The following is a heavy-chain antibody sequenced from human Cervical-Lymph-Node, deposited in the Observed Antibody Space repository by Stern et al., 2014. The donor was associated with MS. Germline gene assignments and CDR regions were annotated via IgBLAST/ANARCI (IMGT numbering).Heavy chain of an antibody. CDR2: ISGSGRNT. Sequence: EVQLVESGGGLVQPGGSLRLSCLTSGFTFSRYVMSWVRQAPGKGLEWVSAISGSGRNTYYADSVKGRFTISRDNSKSTLYLQMNSLRVEDTAVYYCAKVGGVSTGTASWGQGTLVTVSS. CDR1: GFTFSRYV. D-gene: IGHD1-7*01. J-gene: IGHJ5*02. V-gene: IGHV3-23*04. CDR3: AKVGGVSTGTAS.